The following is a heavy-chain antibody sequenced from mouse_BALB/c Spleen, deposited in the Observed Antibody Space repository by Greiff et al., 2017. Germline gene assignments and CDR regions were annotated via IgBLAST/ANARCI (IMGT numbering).Heavy chain of an antibody. J-gene: IGHJ3*01. V-gene: IGHV6-6*02. D-gene: IGHD6-1*01. CDR1: GFTFSNYW. CDR3: TIPLRRGFAY. CDR2: IRLKSNNYAT. Sequence: EVKLMESGGGLVQPGGSMKLSCVASGFTFSNYWMNWVRQSPEKGLEWVAEIRLKSNNYATHYAESVKGRFTISRDDSKSSVYLQMNNLRAEDTGIYYCTIPLRRGFAYWGQGTLVTVSA.